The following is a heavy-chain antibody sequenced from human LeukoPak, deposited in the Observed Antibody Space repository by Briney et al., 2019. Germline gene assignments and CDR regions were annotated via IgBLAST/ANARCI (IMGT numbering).Heavy chain of an antibody. CDR3: ARGGTIFGVVKS. Sequence: APVKVSCKASGYTFTSYDINWVRQATGQGLEWMGWMNPNSGNTGYAQKFQGRVTMTRNTSISTAYMELSSLRSEDTAVYYCARGGTIFGVVKSWGQGTLVTVSS. CDR2: MNPNSGNT. J-gene: IGHJ4*02. CDR1: GYTFTSYD. D-gene: IGHD3-3*01. V-gene: IGHV1-8*01.